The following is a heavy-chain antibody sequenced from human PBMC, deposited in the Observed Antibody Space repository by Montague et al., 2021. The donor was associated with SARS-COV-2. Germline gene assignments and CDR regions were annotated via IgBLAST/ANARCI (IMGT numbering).Heavy chain of an antibody. CDR2: IYTSGTT. J-gene: IGHJ6*02. D-gene: IGHD3-10*01. CDR3: AGGSGIINFYNSGMDV. V-gene: IGHV4-4*07. CDR1: GGSISSYY. Sequence: SETLSLTCTVSGGSISSYYWSWIRQPAGKGLEWIGRIYTSGTTNYNPSLKSRVTMSVDTSKNQFSLKPSSATAADTAVYYCAGGSGIINFYNSGMDVWGQGTRSPSP.